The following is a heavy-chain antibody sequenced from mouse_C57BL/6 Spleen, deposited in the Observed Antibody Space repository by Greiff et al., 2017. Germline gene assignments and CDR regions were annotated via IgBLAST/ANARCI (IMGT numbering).Heavy chain of an antibody. D-gene: IGHD1-1*01. CDR3: AAITTVVDYYAMDY. CDR1: GFSLTSYG. V-gene: IGHV2-5*01. Sequence: VQLQESGPGLVQPSQSLSITCTVSGFSLTSYGVHWVRQSPGKGLEWLGVIWRGGSTDYNAAFLSRLGITKDNSKSQVFFKMNSLQADDTAIYYCAAITTVVDYYAMDYWGQGTSVTVSS. J-gene: IGHJ4*01. CDR2: IWRGGST.